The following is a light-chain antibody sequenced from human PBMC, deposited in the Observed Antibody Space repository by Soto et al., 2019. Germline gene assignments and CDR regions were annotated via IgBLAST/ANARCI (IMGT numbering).Light chain of an antibody. J-gene: IGLJ2*01. CDR2: DVS. V-gene: IGLV2-14*01. Sequence: QSALTQPASVSGSPGQSITISCSGTSSDVGGYNYVSWYQPHPGKAPKLMIYDVSNRPSGVSNRFSGSKSGNTASLTISGLQAEDEAAYYCSSYTTSSTLYVVFGGGTKLTVL. CDR3: SSYTTSSTLYVV. CDR1: SSDVGGYNY.